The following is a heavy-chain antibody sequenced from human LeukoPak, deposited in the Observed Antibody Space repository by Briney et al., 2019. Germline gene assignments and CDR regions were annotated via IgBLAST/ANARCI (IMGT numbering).Heavy chain of an antibody. CDR3: ARDSTTTVTHLDY. CDR1: GFTFSSYN. D-gene: IGHD4-17*01. J-gene: IGHJ4*02. V-gene: IGHV3-48*01. Sequence: GGSLRLSCAASGFTFSSYNMNWVRQALGKGLEWVSYMSSSTSAIYYADSAKGRFTISRDNAKNSLYLQMNSLRAEDTAVYYCARDSTTTVTHLDYWGQGTLVTVSS. CDR2: MSSSTSAI.